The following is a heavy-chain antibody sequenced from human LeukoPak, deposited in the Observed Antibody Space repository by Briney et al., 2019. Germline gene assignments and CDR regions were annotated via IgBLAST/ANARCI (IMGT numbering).Heavy chain of an antibody. J-gene: IGHJ4*02. CDR1: GFNFSTYG. CDR2: VRYDQSAT. Sequence: GGSLRLSCAASGFNFSTYGMHWVRQAPGKGLEWVTFVRYDQSATVYADSVQGRFAISRDNSKNTVCLRMNSLRVEDTALYFCVKDQGECPGSRCYLRFLEYWGQGTLVIVSS. V-gene: IGHV3-30*02. D-gene: IGHD3-3*01. CDR3: VKDQGECPGSRCYLRFLEY.